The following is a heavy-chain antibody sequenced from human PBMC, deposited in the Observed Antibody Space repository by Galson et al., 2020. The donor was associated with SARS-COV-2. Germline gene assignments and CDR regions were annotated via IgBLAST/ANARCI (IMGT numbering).Heavy chain of an antibody. CDR3: TCTTVTLQCDF. D-gene: IGHD4-17*01. CDR2: VNSKTDGGTK. CDR1: GFNLSKAW. V-gene: IGHV3-15*01. Sequence: GGSLRLSCAASGFNLSKAWMRWVRQAPGKGLEWVGRVNSKTDGGTKDYAAPVKGRFIISRDDSKNTLYLQMDSLKTEDTAVYYCTCTTVTLQCDFWGQGTQVTVSS. J-gene: IGHJ4*02.